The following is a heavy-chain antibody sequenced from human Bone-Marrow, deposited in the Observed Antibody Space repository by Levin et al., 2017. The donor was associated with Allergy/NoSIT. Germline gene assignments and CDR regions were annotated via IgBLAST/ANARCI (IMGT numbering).Heavy chain of an antibody. CDR2: IYHSGST. J-gene: IGHJ1*01. CDR1: GGYISSYY. CDR3: AGGVGTTHFQH. Sequence: KPGGSLRLSCSVSGGYISSYYWSWIRQPPGKGLEWIAYIYHSGSTNYNPSLKSRVTISVDRSKKQFSLKLNSVTAADTAVYYCAGGVGTTHFQHWGQGTLVTVSS. V-gene: IGHV4-59*01. D-gene: IGHD3-16*01.